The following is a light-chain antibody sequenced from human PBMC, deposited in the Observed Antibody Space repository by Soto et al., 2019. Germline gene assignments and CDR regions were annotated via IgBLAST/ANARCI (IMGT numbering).Light chain of an antibody. Sequence: EIVLPQSPDPLSLSPGAGVTLSCRTSETVRDSLAWHQQPPGQAPRLLIFGASTRASGIPDRFSGSGSGTYFTLTINRLEPDDFVVDYCQQYDTSPYTVGQGTKLEIK. CDR1: ETVRDS. CDR3: QQYDTSPYT. J-gene: IGKJ2*01. CDR2: GAS. V-gene: IGKV3-20*01.